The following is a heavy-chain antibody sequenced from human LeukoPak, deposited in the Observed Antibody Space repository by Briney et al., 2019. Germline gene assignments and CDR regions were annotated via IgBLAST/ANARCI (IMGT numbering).Heavy chain of an antibody. CDR3: ARDYYDSSGYGY. V-gene: IGHV1-46*01. J-gene: IGHJ4*02. D-gene: IGHD3-22*01. CDR1: GYTLTELS. CDR2: INPSGGST. Sequence: GASVKVSCKVSGYTLTELSMHWVRQAPGQGLEWMGIINPSGGSTSYAQKFQGRVTMTRDTSTSTVYMELSSLRSEDTAVYYCARDYYDSSGYGYWGQGTLVTVSS.